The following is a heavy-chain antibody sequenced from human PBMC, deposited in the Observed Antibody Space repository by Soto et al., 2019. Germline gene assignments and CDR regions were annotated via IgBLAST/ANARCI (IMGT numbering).Heavy chain of an antibody. CDR2: ISWDGGST. Sequence: PGGSLRLSCAASGFTFSSYAMSWVRQAPGKGLEWVSLISWDGGSTYYADSVKGRFTISRDNSKNSLYLQMNSLRTEDTALYYCAKGDSSSFAPNYYYDLDVWGQGTTVTVSS. J-gene: IGHJ6*02. V-gene: IGHV3-43*01. CDR1: GFTFSSYA. CDR3: AKGDSSSFAPNYYYDLDV. D-gene: IGHD6-6*01.